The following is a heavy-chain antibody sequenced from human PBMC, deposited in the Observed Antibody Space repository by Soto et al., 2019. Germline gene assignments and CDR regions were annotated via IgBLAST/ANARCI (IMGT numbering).Heavy chain of an antibody. CDR2: ISRDGGTK. V-gene: IGHV3-30*03. CDR1: GFTVSTYG. D-gene: IGHD2-8*02. CDR3: TGEVASGY. Sequence: QVQRVESGGGVVQPGRSLRLSCAGSGFTVSTYGMHWVRQAPGKGMERVAVISRDGGTKYYADSVKGRFTISRDNSRNTLFLEMNRLEGDDMAVYYCTGEVASGYWGQGTLVTVSS. J-gene: IGHJ4*02.